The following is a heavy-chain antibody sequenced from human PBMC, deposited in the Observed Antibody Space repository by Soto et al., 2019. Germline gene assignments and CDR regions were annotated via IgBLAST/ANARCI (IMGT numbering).Heavy chain of an antibody. Sequence: SETLSLTCAVSGASISSGNHSWSWIRQPPGKGLEWIGYIYHSGSTYYNPSLKRRVTISVDRSKNQFSLNLNSVTAADTAVYYCARGGYSGYDLTFDHWGQGTLVPVSS. V-gene: IGHV4-30-2*01. CDR1: GASISSGNHS. CDR2: IYHSGST. CDR3: ARGGYSGYDLTFDH. D-gene: IGHD5-12*01. J-gene: IGHJ4*02.